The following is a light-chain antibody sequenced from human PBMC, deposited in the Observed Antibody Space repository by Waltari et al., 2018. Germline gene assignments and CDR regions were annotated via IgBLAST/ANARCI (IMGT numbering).Light chain of an antibody. CDR3: QQYGSSPLT. CDR2: GAS. CDR1: QSIAAN. V-gene: IGKV3-15*01. Sequence: EIVMTQSPATLSVSPGERATLSCRASQSIAANLAWYQQKPGRAPRLVIYGASTRATGIPARFSGSGSGTEFTLTISSLQSEDFAVYYCQQYGSSPLTFGGGTKVEIK. J-gene: IGKJ4*01.